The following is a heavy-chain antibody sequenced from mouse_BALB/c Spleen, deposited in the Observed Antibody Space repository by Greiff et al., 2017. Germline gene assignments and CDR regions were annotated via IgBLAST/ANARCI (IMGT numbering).Heavy chain of an antibody. CDR3: ASGGYYGNYPFAY. Sequence: EVKLQESGPELVKPGASVKISCKTSGYTFTEYTMHWVKQSHGKSLEWIGGINPNNGGTSYNQKFKGKATLTVDKSSSTAYMELRSLTSEDSAVYYCASGGYYGNYPFAYWGQGTLVTVSA. J-gene: IGHJ3*01. CDR2: INPNNGGT. CDR1: GYTFTEYT. D-gene: IGHD2-1*01. V-gene: IGHV1-18*01.